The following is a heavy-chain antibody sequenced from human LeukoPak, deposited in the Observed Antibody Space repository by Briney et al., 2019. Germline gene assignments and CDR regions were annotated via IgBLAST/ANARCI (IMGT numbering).Heavy chain of an antibody. CDR2: INNNGGGT. Sequence: GGSLRLSCAASGFTFSTYAMHWVRQAPGKGLECVSAINNNGGGTYYASSVQGRFTFSRDNSRSTLYLQMDRLGPDAMAIYYCARVQSTVRGIQGPFDLWGQGTLVTVS. V-gene: IGHV3-64*01. CDR1: GFTFSTYA. D-gene: IGHD3-10*01. J-gene: IGHJ4*02. CDR3: ARVQSTVRGIQGPFDL.